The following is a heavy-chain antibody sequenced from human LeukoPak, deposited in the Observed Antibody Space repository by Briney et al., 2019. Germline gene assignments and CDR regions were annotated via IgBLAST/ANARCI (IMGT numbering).Heavy chain of an antibody. CDR1: GFTFSSYW. Sequence: GGSLRLSCAASGFTFSSYWMHWVRQAPGEGLVWVSRIKSDGSTTTYADSVKGRFTISRDNAKNSLYLQMSSLRDEDTAVYFCARGAGSSWFYSWGQGTLVTVSS. D-gene: IGHD6-13*01. CDR3: ARGAGSSWFYS. V-gene: IGHV3-74*01. J-gene: IGHJ5*01. CDR2: IKSDGSTT.